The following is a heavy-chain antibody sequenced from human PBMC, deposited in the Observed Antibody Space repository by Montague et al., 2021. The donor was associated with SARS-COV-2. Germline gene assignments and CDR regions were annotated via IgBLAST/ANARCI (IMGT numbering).Heavy chain of an antibody. V-gene: IGHV6-1*01. Sequence: CAISGDSVSSNIATWNWIRQSPSRGLERLGRTYYRSKWYNDYAVSVKSRVIINPDTSNNRISLQLNSVTPEDMAVYYCARAYCGGDCYFYWYFDLWGRGTLVTVSS. CDR1: GDSVSSNIAT. CDR2: TYYRSKWYN. CDR3: ARAYCGGDCYFYWYFDL. D-gene: IGHD2-21*02. J-gene: IGHJ2*01.